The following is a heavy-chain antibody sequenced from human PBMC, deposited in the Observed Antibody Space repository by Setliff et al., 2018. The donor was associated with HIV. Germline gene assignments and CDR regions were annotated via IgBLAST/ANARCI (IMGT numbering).Heavy chain of an antibody. CDR3: TPEYNFWSGYYRAPIDY. J-gene: IGHJ4*02. CDR2: IKSKVSGETT. CDR1: GLTFKTAW. D-gene: IGHD3-3*01. V-gene: IGHV3-15*01. Sequence: PGGSLRLSCVASGLTFKTAWMGWVRQAPGKGLEWVGRIKSKVSGETTDYAAPVKGRFTISRDNSKNTLYLQMNNLNTEDTAVYYCTPEYNFWSGYYRAPIDYWGQGTLVTVSS.